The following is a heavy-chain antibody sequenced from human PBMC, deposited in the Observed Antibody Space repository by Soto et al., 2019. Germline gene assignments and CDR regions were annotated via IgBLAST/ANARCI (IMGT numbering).Heavy chain of an antibody. CDR1: GGSISSSSYY. V-gene: IGHV4-39*01. CDR3: ARRIGDTSSMPLRVFDY. Sequence: SETLSLTCTVSGGSISSSSYYWGWIRQPPGKGLEWIGSIYYSGSTYYNPSLKSRVTISVDTSKNQFSLKLSSVTAADTAVYYCARRIGDTSSMPLRVFDYWGQGTLVTVSS. J-gene: IGHJ4*02. D-gene: IGHD2-2*01. CDR2: IYYSGST.